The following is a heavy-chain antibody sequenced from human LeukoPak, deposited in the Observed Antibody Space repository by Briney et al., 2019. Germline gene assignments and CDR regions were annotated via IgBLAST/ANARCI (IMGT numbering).Heavy chain of an antibody. V-gene: IGHV4-34*01. J-gene: IGHJ4*02. CDR1: GGSFSGYY. CDR3: YGGNTREDY. D-gene: IGHD4-23*01. CDR2: INHSGST. Sequence: SETLSLTCAVYGGSFSGYYWSWIRQPPGKGLEWIGEINHSGSTNYNPSLKSRVTISVDTSKNRFSLKLSSVTAADTAVYYCYGGNTREDYWGQGTLVTVSS.